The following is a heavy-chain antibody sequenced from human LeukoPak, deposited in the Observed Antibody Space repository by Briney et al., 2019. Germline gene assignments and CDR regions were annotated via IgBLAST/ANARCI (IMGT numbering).Heavy chain of an antibody. CDR1: GFTFSSYE. Sequence: GGSLRLSCAASGFTFSSYEMSWVRQAPGKGLEGVSAISGSGGSTYYADSVKGRFTISRDNSKNTLYLQMNSLRAEDTAVYYCAKDIREQWLGSSFDYWGQGTLVTVSS. CDR2: ISGSGGST. V-gene: IGHV3-23*01. CDR3: AKDIREQWLGSSFDY. D-gene: IGHD6-19*01. J-gene: IGHJ4*02.